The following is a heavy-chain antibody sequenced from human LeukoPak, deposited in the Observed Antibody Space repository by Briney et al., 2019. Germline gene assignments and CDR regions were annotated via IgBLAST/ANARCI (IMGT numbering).Heavy chain of an antibody. Sequence: KPSQTLSLTCTVSGGSISSGSYYWSWIRQPAGKGLEWIGRIYTSGSTNYNPSLKSRVTISVDTSKTPFSLKLSSVTAADTAVYYCARDRGRGYCSSTSCYTPPNWFDPWGQGTLVTVSS. J-gene: IGHJ5*02. V-gene: IGHV4-61*02. CDR3: ARDRGRGYCSSTSCYTPPNWFDP. CDR2: IYTSGST. D-gene: IGHD2-2*02. CDR1: GGSISSGSYY.